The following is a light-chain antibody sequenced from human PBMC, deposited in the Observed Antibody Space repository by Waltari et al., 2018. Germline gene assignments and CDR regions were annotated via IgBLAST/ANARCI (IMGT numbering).Light chain of an antibody. CDR1: QTINTY. V-gene: IGKV1-39*01. Sequence: DIQMTQSPSSLSASVGDRVTITCRASQTINTYLNWYQKKPGRVPKVLIIGASNLQSGVPSRFSGSGSGTDFTLTISSLQFEDFATYFCQQTYSAVTFGPGTKVDVK. J-gene: IGKJ3*01. CDR3: QQTYSAVT. CDR2: GAS.